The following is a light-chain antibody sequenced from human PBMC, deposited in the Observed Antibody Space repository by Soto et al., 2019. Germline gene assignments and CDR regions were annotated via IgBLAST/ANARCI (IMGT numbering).Light chain of an antibody. CDR3: QQYSSYSRT. CDR2: KAS. V-gene: IGKV1-5*03. J-gene: IGKJ1*01. Sequence: DIQMTQFPSTLSASVGDRVTITCRASQSISNWLAWYQQKPGKAPKLLIYKASGLEGGVPSRFSGGGSGTEFTLTISCLQPDDFATYYCQQYSSYSRTFGQGTKVEIK. CDR1: QSISNW.